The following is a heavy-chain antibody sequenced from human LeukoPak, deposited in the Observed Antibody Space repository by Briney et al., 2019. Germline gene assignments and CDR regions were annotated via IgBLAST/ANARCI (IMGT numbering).Heavy chain of an antibody. V-gene: IGHV3-21*04. J-gene: IGHJ4*02. CDR3: AKDDNWNYGDFDY. Sequence: GGSLRLSCAASGFTFSSYTMHWVRQTPGKGLEWVSSISSSSSYIYYADSVKGRFTISRDNAKNSLYLQMNSLRAEDTAVYYCAKDDNWNYGDFDYWGQGTLVTVSS. CDR1: GFTFSSYT. D-gene: IGHD1-7*01. CDR2: ISSSSSYI.